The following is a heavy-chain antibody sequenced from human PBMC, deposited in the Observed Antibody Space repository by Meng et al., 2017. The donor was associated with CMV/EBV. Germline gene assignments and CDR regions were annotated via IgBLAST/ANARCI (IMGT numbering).Heavy chain of an antibody. V-gene: IGHV4-31*03. D-gene: IGHD3-10*01. CDR2: SYYTGA. CDR3: ARMRGSGSEDY. Sequence: SETLSLTCTVSGGPIKNPNYYWSWNRHQPGKGLEWLGYSYYTGAYYKPSLASRIFISLDSSSNRYSLTLRAVTAADTALYFCARMRGSGSEDYWGPGTLVTVSS. J-gene: IGHJ4*02. CDR1: GGPIKNPNYY.